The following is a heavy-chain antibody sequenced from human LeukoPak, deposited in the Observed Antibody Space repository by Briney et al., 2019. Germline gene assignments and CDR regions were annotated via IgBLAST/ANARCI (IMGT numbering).Heavy chain of an antibody. D-gene: IGHD6-13*01. CDR3: ARWGIAAAGTYLVRSLEVDDS. CDR2: MNPYSGNT. CDR1: GYTFTSYD. V-gene: IGHV1-8*01. Sequence: ASVKVSCKASGYTFTSYDINWVRQAPGQGLEWMGWMNPYSGNTGYAQKFQGRVTMTRNTSISTAYMELSSLRSEDTAVYYCARWGIAAAGTYLVRSLEVDDSWGQGTLVTVSS. J-gene: IGHJ4*02.